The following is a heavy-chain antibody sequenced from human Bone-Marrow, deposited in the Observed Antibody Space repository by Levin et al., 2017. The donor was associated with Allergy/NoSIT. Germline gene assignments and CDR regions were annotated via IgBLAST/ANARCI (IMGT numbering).Heavy chain of an antibody. CDR3: ARPGVVVAGRYYMDG. V-gene: IGHV3-53*01. D-gene: IGHD2-2*01. J-gene: IGHJ6*03. CDR2: VHVDGST. Sequence: LSLTCAASGFTVNTNHMTWIRQAPGKGLEWVSNVHVDGSTTHADSVRGRFAISRDNSKNMVYLQMNSLRAEDTAVYYCARPGVVVAGRYYMDGWGKGTTVTVSS. CDR1: GFTVNTNH.